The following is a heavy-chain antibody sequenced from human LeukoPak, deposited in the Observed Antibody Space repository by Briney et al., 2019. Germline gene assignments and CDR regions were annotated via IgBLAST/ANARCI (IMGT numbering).Heavy chain of an antibody. Sequence: SETLSLTCTVSGGSISSSSSFWGWIRQPPGKGLEWIGSIYYSGSTYYNPSLKSRVTISVDTSKNQFSLKLSSVTAADTAVYYCAILQLERQYLDYWGQGTLVTVSS. D-gene: IGHD1-1*01. V-gene: IGHV4-39*01. CDR3: AILQLERQYLDY. CDR1: GGSISSSSSF. CDR2: IYYSGST. J-gene: IGHJ4*02.